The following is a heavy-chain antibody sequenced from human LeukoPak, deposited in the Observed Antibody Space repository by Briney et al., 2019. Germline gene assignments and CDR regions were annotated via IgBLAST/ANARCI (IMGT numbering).Heavy chain of an antibody. CDR2: INPSGGST. CDR1: GYTFTSYY. J-gene: IGHJ4*02. D-gene: IGHD3-10*01. CDR3: ARGGYYGSGSYYPFDY. V-gene: IGHV1-46*01. Sequence: ASVKVSCKASGYTFTSYYMHSVRQAPGQGLEWMGIINPSGGSTSYAQKFQGRVTMTRDTTTSTLYMELSSLRSEDTAVYYCARGGYYGSGSYYPFDYWGQGTLVTVSS.